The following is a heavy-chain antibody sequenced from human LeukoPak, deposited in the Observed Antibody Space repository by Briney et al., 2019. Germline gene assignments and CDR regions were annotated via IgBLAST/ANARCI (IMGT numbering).Heavy chain of an antibody. J-gene: IGHJ4*02. Sequence: GGSLRLSCAASGFTFSSYEMNWVRQAPGKGLEWVSYISSSGSTIYYADSVKGRFTISRDNAKNSLYLQMNSLRAEDTAVYYCARGDRSSGYYYFDYWGQGTLVIVSS. V-gene: IGHV3-48*03. D-gene: IGHD3-22*01. CDR2: ISSSGSTI. CDR3: ARGDRSSGYYYFDY. CDR1: GFTFSSYE.